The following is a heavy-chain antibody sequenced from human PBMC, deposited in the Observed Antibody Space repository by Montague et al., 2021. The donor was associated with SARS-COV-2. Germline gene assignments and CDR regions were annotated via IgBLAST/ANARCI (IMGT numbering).Heavy chain of an antibody. Sequence: SETLSLTCTVSGGSINSGNYYWSWIRQPPGKGLEWIGNIYHSGGTXYXXXXKSRVTVSVDTSKNQFSLRLSSVTAADTAVYYCARWYYGSGSYPHWGQGTLVTVSS. J-gene: IGHJ4*02. CDR1: GGSINSGNYY. CDR2: IYHSGGT. V-gene: IGHV4-39*07. CDR3: ARWYYGSGSYPH. D-gene: IGHD3-10*01.